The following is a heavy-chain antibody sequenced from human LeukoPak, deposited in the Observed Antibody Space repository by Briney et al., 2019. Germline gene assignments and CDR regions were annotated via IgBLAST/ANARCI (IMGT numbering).Heavy chain of an antibody. CDR1: GFTFDDYG. D-gene: IGHD3-10*01. J-gene: IGHJ6*03. CDR2: INWNGGST. V-gene: IGHV3-20*04. Sequence: GGSLRLSCAASGFTFDDYGMSWVRHAPGKGLEWVSGINWNGGSTVYADSVKGRFTISRDNAKNSLYLQMNSLRAEHTALYYCAREGYYGSGSYYLPAHYYYYYMDVWGKGTTVTVSS. CDR3: AREGYYGSGSYYLPAHYYYYYMDV.